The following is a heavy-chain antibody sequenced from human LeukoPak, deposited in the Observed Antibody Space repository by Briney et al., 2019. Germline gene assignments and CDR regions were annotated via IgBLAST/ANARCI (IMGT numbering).Heavy chain of an antibody. CDR2: ICASGNT. CDR3: ASYREAYDLYPHGLDV. D-gene: IGHD5-24*01. CDR1: GASLSTTAYF. J-gene: IGHJ3*01. Sequence: PSETLSLTCSVSGASLSTTAYFWNWIRQPAGEGLQWIGRICASGNTHYNPSLKSRVTMSLDTSKNQFSLTMNSVTAADSAVYFCASYREAYDLYPHGLDVWGRGTVVTVSS. V-gene: IGHV4-61*02.